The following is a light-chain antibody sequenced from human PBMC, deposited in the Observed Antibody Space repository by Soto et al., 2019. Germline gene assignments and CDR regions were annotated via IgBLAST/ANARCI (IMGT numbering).Light chain of an antibody. V-gene: IGLV2-14*03. Sequence: QSVLTLPASVSGSPGQSITISCSGTSSDIGSYNHVAWYQQFPGKSPKLMIYAVSDRPSGVSDRFSGSKSGITASLTISGLQTEDEADYYCSSYTDRQSYLFGTGTTVTVL. CDR3: SSYTDRQSYL. CDR2: AVS. CDR1: SSDIGSYNH. J-gene: IGLJ1*01.